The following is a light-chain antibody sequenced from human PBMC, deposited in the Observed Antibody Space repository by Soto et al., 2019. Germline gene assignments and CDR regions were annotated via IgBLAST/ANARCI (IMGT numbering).Light chain of an antibody. V-gene: IGLV2-23*01. J-gene: IGLJ3*02. CDR1: SSDVGSYNL. Sequence: QSALTQPASVSGSPGQSITISCTGTSSDVGSYNLVSWYQQHPGKAPKLMIYEGSKRPSGVSNRFSGSKSGNTASLTISGLQAEDEADYYCQSYDNSLSGPVVFGGGTKLTVL. CDR2: EGS. CDR3: QSYDNSLSGPVV.